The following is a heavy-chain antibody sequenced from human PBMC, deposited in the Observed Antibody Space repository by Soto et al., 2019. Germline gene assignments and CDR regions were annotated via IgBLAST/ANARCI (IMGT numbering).Heavy chain of an antibody. J-gene: IGHJ4*01. CDR2: IIAGGGGE. CDR1: GFTLTRSA. CDR3: AKDMGQWVETLDY. V-gene: IGHV3-23*01. D-gene: IGHD6-19*01. Sequence: RGSLRLSCPGSGFTLTRSAVSWVRQAPGKGLDWVSGIIAGGGGEYYSASVKGRFTISRDMSKNTVYLQMNGLRVDDTPIYYYAKDMGQWVETLDYGAPGTIVAASS.